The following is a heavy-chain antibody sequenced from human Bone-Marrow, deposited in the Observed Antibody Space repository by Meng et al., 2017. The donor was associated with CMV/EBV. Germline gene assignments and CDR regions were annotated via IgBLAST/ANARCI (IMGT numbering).Heavy chain of an antibody. J-gene: IGHJ6*02. Sequence: GSLRLSCTVSGYSISSGYYWGWIRQPPGKGLEWIGSIYHSGSTNYNPSLKSRVTISVDTSKNQFSLKLSSVTAADTAVYYCARDCGGDCYPLYYYGMDVWGQGTTVTVSS. CDR1: GYSISSGYY. CDR3: ARDCGGDCYPLYYYGMDV. D-gene: IGHD2-21*01. CDR2: IYHSGST. V-gene: IGHV4-38-2*02.